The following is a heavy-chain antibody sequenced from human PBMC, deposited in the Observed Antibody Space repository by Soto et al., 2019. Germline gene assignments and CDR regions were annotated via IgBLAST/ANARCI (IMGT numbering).Heavy chain of an antibody. CDR2: IYWDDDK. CDR1: GFSLSTSGVA. J-gene: IGHJ4*02. CDR3: AHMTTDKLDFDY. D-gene: IGHD4-4*01. V-gene: IGHV2-5*02. Sequence: QITLRESGPTLVKPTQTLTLTCTFSGFSLSTSGVAVGWIRQPPGKALEWLALIYWDDDKRYSPSLKSRLTVTRDTSKDQVVLTMTNMDHVDTATYYCAHMTTDKLDFDYWGQGALVTVSS.